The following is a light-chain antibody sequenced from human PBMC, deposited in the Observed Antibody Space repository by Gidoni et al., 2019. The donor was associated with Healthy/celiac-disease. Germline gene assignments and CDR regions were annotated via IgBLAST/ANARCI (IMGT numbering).Light chain of an antibody. CDR2: WAS. Sequence: DIVMTQSPDSLAVSLGERATINCKSSQSVLYSSNNKNYLAWYQQKPGQPPKLLIYWASTRESGVPDRFSGSGSGTDFTLTISSLQAEDVAVYYCRQYYSTPPPTFXQXTKVEIK. J-gene: IGKJ1*01. CDR3: RQYYSTPPPT. CDR1: QSVLYSSNNKNY. V-gene: IGKV4-1*01.